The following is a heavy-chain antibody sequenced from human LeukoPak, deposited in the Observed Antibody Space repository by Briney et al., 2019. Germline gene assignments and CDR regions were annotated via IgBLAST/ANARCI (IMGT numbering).Heavy chain of an antibody. CDR2: INAGNGNT. CDR1: GYTFTSYA. J-gene: IGHJ4*02. Sequence: GASVKVSCKASGYTFTSYAMHWVRQAPGQRLEWMGWINAGNGNTKYSQKFQGRVTITRDTSASTAYMELSSLRPEDTAVYYCALPYGDGAFDYWGQGTLVTVPS. CDR3: ALPYGDGAFDY. D-gene: IGHD4-17*01. V-gene: IGHV1-3*01.